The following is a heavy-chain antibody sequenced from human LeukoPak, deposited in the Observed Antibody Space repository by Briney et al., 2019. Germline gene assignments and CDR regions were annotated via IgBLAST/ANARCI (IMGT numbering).Heavy chain of an antibody. CDR1: GYSITNGYY. D-gene: IGHD3-10*01. Sequence: SETLSLTCTVSGYSITNGYYWGWTRQPPGKGLEWIGSIYHDGRIDYNPSLKSRVTISRDTSNDQFSLKLSSVTAADTAVYYCARQRRVRGAKEVYYYYYYYMDVWGKGTTVTISS. V-gene: IGHV4-38-2*02. CDR2: IYHDGRI. J-gene: IGHJ6*03. CDR3: ARQRRVRGAKEVYYYYYYYMDV.